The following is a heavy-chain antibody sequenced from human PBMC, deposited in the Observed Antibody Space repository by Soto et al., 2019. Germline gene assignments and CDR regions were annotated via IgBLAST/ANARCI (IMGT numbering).Heavy chain of an antibody. CDR1: GFTFSSYD. CDR2: IGTAGDP. V-gene: IGHV3-13*05. CDR3: ARSKSKYYYGSGSYISSYGMDA. J-gene: IGHJ6*02. D-gene: IGHD3-10*01. Sequence: GGSLRLSCAASGFTFSSYDMHWVRQATGKGLEWVSAIGTAGDPYYPGSVKGRFTISRENAKNSLYLQMNSLRAGDTAVYYCARSKSKYYYGSGSYISSYGMDAWGQGTTVTVSS.